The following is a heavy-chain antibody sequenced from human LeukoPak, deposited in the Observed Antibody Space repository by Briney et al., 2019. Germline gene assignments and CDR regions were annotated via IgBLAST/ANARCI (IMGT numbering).Heavy chain of an antibody. D-gene: IGHD3-22*01. V-gene: IGHV3-30*18. CDR2: ISYHGSDI. Sequence: TGGSLRLSCAASGFSFSNYGMHWVRQAPGKGLEWVAVISYHGSDIYYADSVKGRFTISRDNSKNTLYLQMNSLRAEDTAFYYCAKRGDSSGYPAFFDYWGQGTLVTVSS. CDR1: GFSFSNYG. J-gene: IGHJ4*02. CDR3: AKRGDSSGYPAFFDY.